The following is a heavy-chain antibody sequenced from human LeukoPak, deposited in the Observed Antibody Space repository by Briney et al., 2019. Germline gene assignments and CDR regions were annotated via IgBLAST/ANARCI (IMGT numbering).Heavy chain of an antibody. J-gene: IGHJ4*02. CDR3: ARKVPGAHVDY. Sequence: GGSLRLSCAASGFTFRSYAMSWVRQAPGKGLEWVSAISTSGSTFYADSVKGRFTISRDNSKNTLYLQMNSLRAEDTAVYYCARKVPGAHVDYRGQGTLVTVSS. CDR2: ISTSGST. V-gene: IGHV3-23*01. CDR1: GFTFRSYA. D-gene: IGHD7-27*01.